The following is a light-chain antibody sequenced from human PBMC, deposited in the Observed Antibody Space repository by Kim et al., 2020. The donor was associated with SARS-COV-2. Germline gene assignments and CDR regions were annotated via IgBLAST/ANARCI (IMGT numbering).Light chain of an antibody. Sequence: SPGERATLSCRASQSVTSTYLAWYQHKPGQAPRLLIYAASIRATGIPDRFSGSGSGTDFTLTISRLEPEDFALYYWQQYGKSPRNFGQGTKVDIK. CDR3: QQYGKSPRN. V-gene: IGKV3-20*01. CDR2: AAS. J-gene: IGKJ2*01. CDR1: QSVTSTY.